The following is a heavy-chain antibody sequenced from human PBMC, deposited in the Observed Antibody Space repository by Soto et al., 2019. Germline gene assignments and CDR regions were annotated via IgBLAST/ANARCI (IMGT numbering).Heavy chain of an antibody. Sequence: QVQLVESGGGVVQPGRSLRLSCAASGFTFSSYGMHWVRQAPGKGLEWVAVIWYDGSNKYYADSVKGRFTISRDNSKNTLYLQMNSLRAEDTAVYYCARDPSTGVDYWGQGTLVTVSS. CDR3: ARDPSTGVDY. CDR1: GFTFSSYG. CDR2: IWYDGSNK. V-gene: IGHV3-33*01. J-gene: IGHJ4*02. D-gene: IGHD2-2*01.